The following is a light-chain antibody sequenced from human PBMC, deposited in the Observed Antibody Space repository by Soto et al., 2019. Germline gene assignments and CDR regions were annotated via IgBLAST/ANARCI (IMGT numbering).Light chain of an antibody. CDR3: HQDNSYSEA. J-gene: IGKJ1*01. CDR2: DAS. CDR1: QSIRSW. V-gene: IGKV1-5*01. Sequence: DIKMTQSLSTLSACVGDRVTITCRASQSIRSWLAWYQQKPGKAPKLLISDASRLKSGVPSRFSGSGSGTEFTLTISSLQPDDFATYYCHQDNSYSEAFCQGAKVDIK.